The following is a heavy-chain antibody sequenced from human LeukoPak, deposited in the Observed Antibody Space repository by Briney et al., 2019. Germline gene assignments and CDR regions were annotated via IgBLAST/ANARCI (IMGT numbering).Heavy chain of an antibody. Sequence: SETLSLTCAVYGGSFSGYYWSWIRQPPGKGLEWIGEINHSGSTNYNPSLKSRVTISVDTSKNQFSLKLSSVTAADTAVYYCARSSGTGTFSYWGQGTLVTVSS. CDR2: INHSGST. CDR1: GGSFSGYY. V-gene: IGHV4-34*01. D-gene: IGHD6-25*01. CDR3: ARSSGTGTFSY. J-gene: IGHJ4*02.